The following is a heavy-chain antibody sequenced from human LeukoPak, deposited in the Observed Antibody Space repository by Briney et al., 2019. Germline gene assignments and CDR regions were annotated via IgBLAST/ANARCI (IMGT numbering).Heavy chain of an antibody. CDR3: ARDSVEMATITAFDY. CDR2: IIPIFGTA. CDR1: GGTFSSYA. J-gene: IGHJ4*02. Sequence: SVKVSCKASGGTFSSYAISWVRQAPGQGLEWMGGIIPIFGTANYAQKFQGRVTITADESTSTAYMELSSLRSEGTAVYYCARDSVEMATITAFDYWGQGTLVTVSS. V-gene: IGHV1-69*13. D-gene: IGHD5-24*01.